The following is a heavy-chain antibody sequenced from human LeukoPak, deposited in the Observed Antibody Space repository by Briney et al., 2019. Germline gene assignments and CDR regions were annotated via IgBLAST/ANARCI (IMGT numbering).Heavy chain of an antibody. CDR3: ARDYYDSSGARWFDP. V-gene: IGHV1-3*03. J-gene: IGHJ5*02. CDR2: INVGNGHT. Sequence: ASVKVSCKTSGYIFTNCAMHWVRQAPGQGLELMGWINVGNGHTKYSQDFQGRVTITRDTSATSVYMEVSSLRTADMAVYFCARDYYDSSGARWFDPWGQGTLVTVTS. CDR1: GYIFTNCA. D-gene: IGHD3-22*01.